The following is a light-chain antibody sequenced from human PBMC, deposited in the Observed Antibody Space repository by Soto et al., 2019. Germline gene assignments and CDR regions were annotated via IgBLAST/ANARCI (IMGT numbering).Light chain of an antibody. Sequence: EVVLTQSPATLSLSPGERATLSCRASQSVSIYLAWYQQKPGQAPRLLIYDASNRATGIPARFSGSGTGTDLTLTISSLEPEDFAVYYCQQRRNWPPITFGQGTRLEIK. CDR2: DAS. CDR1: QSVSIY. V-gene: IGKV3-11*01. CDR3: QQRRNWPPIT. J-gene: IGKJ5*01.